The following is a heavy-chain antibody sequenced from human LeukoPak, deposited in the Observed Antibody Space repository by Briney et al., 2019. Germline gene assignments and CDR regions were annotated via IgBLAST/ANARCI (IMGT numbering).Heavy chain of an antibody. CDR2: IYTSGST. J-gene: IGHJ3*02. V-gene: IGHV4-4*07. CDR1: GGSISSYY. Sequence: TSETPSLTCTVSGGSISSYYWSWIRQPPPKGLEWIGRIYTSGSTNYNPSLKSRDTMAVDTYKNQFSLKLSSVTAADTAVYYCARAVSGLHDAFDIWGQGTMVTVSS. CDR3: ARAVSGLHDAFDI. D-gene: IGHD2/OR15-2a*01.